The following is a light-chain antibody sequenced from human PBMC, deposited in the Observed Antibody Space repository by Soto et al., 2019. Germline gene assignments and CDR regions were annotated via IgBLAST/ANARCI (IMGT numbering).Light chain of an antibody. V-gene: IGLV2-14*01. J-gene: IGLJ2*01. Sequence: QSVLPQPSSVSGSPAQSITISCTGTTNDFGGYNYVSWYQQHPGKAPKVMIYDVSNRPSGVSNRFSGSKSGNTASLTISGLQAEDEADYYCSSYTSSSTPVVFGGGTK. CDR1: TNDFGGYNY. CDR2: DVS. CDR3: SSYTSSSTPVV.